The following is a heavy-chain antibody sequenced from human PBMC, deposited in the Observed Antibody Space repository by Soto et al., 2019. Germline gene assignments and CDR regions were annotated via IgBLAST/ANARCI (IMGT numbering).Heavy chain of an antibody. V-gene: IGHV3-13*04. CDR3: TRGADGFDY. CDR1: GFTFSRFD. J-gene: IGHJ4*02. Sequence: EVQLVESGGALVQPGGSLRLSCAASGFTFSRFDMHWVRQVIGKGLEWVSGIGTAGDTYYAGSVKGRFTISRENAKNSLYLQMNSLRAGDTAVYYCTRGADGFDYWGQGTLVTVA. D-gene: IGHD6-13*01. CDR2: IGTAGDT.